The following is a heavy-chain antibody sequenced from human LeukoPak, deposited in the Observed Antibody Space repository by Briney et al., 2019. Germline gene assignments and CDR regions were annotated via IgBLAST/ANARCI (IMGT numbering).Heavy chain of an antibody. J-gene: IGHJ4*02. Sequence: GGSLRLSSAASGFTFSSYSMNWVRQAPGKGLEWVSSISSSSSYIYYADSVKGRFTISRDNAKNSLYLQMNSLRAEDTAVYYCARNSRITIFGVDHWYFDYWGQGTLVTVSS. V-gene: IGHV3-21*01. D-gene: IGHD3-3*01. CDR3: ARNSRITIFGVDHWYFDY. CDR1: GFTFSSYS. CDR2: ISSSSSYI.